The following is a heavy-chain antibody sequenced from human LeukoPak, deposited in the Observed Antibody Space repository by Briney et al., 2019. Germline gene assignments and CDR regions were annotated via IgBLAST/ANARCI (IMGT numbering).Heavy chain of an antibody. D-gene: IGHD2-2*01. Sequence: GGSLRLSCAASGFTFSSYSMNWVRQAPGKGLEWVSSISSSSSYLYYADSVKGRFTISRGNAKSSLYLQMNSLRAEDTAVYYCARDDCSSTSCLLFDYWGQGTLVTVSS. CDR2: ISSSSSYL. J-gene: IGHJ4*02. CDR3: ARDDCSSTSCLLFDY. V-gene: IGHV3-21*01. CDR1: GFTFSSYS.